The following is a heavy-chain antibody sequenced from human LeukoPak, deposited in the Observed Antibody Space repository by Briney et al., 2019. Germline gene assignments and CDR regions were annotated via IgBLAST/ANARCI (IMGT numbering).Heavy chain of an antibody. CDR2: INSDGSST. D-gene: IGHD6-19*01. CDR3: ARMRRQWLDDAFDI. CDR1: GFTFSSYW. V-gene: IGHV3-74*01. Sequence: GGSLRLSCAASGFTFSSYWMHWVRQAPGKGLVWVSRINSDGSSTSYADSVKGRFTISRDNAKNTLYLQMNSLRAEDTAVYYCARMRRQWLDDAFDIWGQGTMITVSS. J-gene: IGHJ3*02.